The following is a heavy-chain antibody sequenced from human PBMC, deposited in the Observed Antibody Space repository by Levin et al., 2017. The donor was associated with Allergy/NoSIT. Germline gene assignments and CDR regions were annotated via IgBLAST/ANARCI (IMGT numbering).Heavy chain of an antibody. CDR3: AREASGYCTNGVCYSGWYFDL. J-gene: IGHJ2*01. V-gene: IGHV3-21*01. CDR1: GFTFSSYS. D-gene: IGHD2-8*01. CDR2: ISSSSSYI. Sequence: GGSLRLSCAASGFTFSSYSMNWVRQAPGKGLEWVSSISSSSSYIYYADSVKGRFTISRDNAKNSLYLQMNSLRAEDTAVYYCAREASGYCTNGVCYSGWYFDLWGRGTLVTVSS.